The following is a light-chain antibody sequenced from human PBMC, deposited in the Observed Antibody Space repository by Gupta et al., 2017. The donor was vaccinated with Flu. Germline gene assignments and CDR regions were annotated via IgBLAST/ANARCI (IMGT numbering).Light chain of an antibody. V-gene: IGKV1-12*01. CDR3: QQANSFPPT. CDR2: AAF. J-gene: IGKJ3*01. Sequence: DIHMTQFPSSVSASVGDRVTITCRASQGIISWLAWYQQKPGKAPKLLIYAAFNLQSGVSSRFSGSGSGTDFTLTINSLQPEDFATYYCQQANSFPPTFGPGTKVESK. CDR1: QGIISW.